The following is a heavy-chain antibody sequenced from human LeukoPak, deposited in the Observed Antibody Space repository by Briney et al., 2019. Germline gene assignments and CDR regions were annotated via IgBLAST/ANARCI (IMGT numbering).Heavy chain of an antibody. CDR1: GGSISSYY. CDR2: IYHSGSS. Sequence: SETLSLTCTVSGGSISSYYWSWIRQTPGKGLEWIGYIYHSGSSNYNPSLKSRVTISVDTSKNQFSLKLSSVTAADTAVYYCAMTPSSSGWYFSNAFDIWGQGTMVTVSS. CDR3: AMTPSSSGWYFSNAFDI. D-gene: IGHD6-19*01. V-gene: IGHV4-59*01. J-gene: IGHJ3*02.